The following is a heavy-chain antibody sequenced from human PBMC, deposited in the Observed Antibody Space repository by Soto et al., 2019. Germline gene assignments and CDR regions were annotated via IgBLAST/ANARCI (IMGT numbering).Heavy chain of an antibody. CDR1: GYTFTGYY. J-gene: IGHJ4*02. CDR3: ARDTGTRPKYYFDY. Sequence: ASVKVSCKASGYTFTGYYMHWVRQAPGQGLEWMGWINPNSGGTNYAQKFQGWVTMTRDTSISTAYMELSRLRSDDTAVYYCARDTGTRPKYYFDYWGQGTLVTVSS. V-gene: IGHV1-2*04. D-gene: IGHD1-1*01. CDR2: INPNSGGT.